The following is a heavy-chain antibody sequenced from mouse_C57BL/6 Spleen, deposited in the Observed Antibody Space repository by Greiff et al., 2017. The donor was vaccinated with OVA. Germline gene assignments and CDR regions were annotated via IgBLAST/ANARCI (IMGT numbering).Heavy chain of an antibody. CDR1: GYTFTSYW. V-gene: IGHV1-69*01. D-gene: IGHD1-1*01. Sequence: VQLQQPGAELVMPGASVKLSCKASGYTFTSYWMHWVKQRPGQGLEWIGEIDPSDSYTNYNQKFKGKSTLTVDKSSSTAYMQLSSLTSEDSAVYYCARRDYGSSYRFDYWGQGTTLTVSS. J-gene: IGHJ2*01. CDR3: ARRDYGSSYRFDY. CDR2: IDPSDSYT.